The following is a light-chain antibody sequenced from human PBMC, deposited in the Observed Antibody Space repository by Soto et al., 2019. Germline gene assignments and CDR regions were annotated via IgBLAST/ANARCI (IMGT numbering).Light chain of an antibody. CDR1: SSDIGGYNS. CDR3: SSYTSSSTYV. Sequence: QSVLTQPASVSGSPGQSITVSCTGTSSDIGGYNSVSWYQQHPGKAPKLMICDVSNRPSGVSNRFSGSKSGNTASLTISGLQAEDEADYYCSSYTSSSTYVFGTGTKVTVL. J-gene: IGLJ1*01. V-gene: IGLV2-14*01. CDR2: DVS.